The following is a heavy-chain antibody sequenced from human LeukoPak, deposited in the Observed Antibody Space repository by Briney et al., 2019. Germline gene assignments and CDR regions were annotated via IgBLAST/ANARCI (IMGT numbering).Heavy chain of an antibody. CDR1: GFTFSSYA. V-gene: IGHV3-23*01. Sequence: PGGSLRLSCAASGFTFSSYAMSWVRQAPGKGLEWVSAISGSGGSTYYADSVKGRFTISRDNSKNTLYLQMNSLRAEDTAVYYCAKDLRQWLVHMDGAFDIWGQGTMVTVSS. CDR3: AKDLRQWLVHMDGAFDI. J-gene: IGHJ3*02. D-gene: IGHD6-19*01. CDR2: ISGSGGST.